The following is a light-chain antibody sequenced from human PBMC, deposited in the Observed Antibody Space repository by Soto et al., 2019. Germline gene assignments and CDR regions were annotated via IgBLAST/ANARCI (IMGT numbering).Light chain of an antibody. Sequence: DIQMTQSPSTLSASVGDRVTITCRASQSIGSWLAWYQQKPGEAPKLLIFDVSNFESGVPSRFSGSGTGTEFTLTISSLQPDDFATYYCLQYAAYRAFGQGTKVDIK. V-gene: IGKV1-5*01. CDR1: QSIGSW. CDR2: DVS. J-gene: IGKJ1*01. CDR3: LQYAAYRA.